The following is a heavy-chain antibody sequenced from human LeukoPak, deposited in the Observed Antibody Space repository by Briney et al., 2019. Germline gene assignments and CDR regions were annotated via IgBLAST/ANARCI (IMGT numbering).Heavy chain of an antibody. Sequence: GRSLRLSCAASGFTFSSYGMHWIRQAPGKGLEWVSSISGSGSNTYYADSVKGRFTISRDNSKNTLYLQMNSLRAEDTALYYCANPPTVTSFGYWGQGTLVTVSS. V-gene: IGHV3-23*01. CDR3: ANPPTVTSFGY. CDR2: ISGSGSNT. D-gene: IGHD4-11*01. J-gene: IGHJ4*02. CDR1: GFTFSSYG.